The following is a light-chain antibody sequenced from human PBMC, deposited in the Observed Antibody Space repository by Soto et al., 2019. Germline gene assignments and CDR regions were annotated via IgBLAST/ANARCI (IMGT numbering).Light chain of an antibody. V-gene: IGKV1-5*01. CDR3: QQHGQWPIT. Sequence: DIQMTQSPSTLSASVGDRVTITCRASQSISSWLAWYQQKLGRAPRLLIYDASSLESGVPSRFSGSGYGTEFTLTISSLQPEDFATYYCQQHGQWPITFGQGTRLEIK. CDR2: DAS. J-gene: IGKJ5*01. CDR1: QSISSW.